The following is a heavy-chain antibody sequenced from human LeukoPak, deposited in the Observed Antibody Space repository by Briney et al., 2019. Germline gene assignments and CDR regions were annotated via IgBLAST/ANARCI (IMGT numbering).Heavy chain of an antibody. CDR3: AREPPSGSYIDY. CDR1: GFTFSTYS. V-gene: IGHV3-21*04. D-gene: IGHD1-26*01. J-gene: IGHJ4*02. CDR2: VSSGSPSL. Sequence: PGGSLRLSCAASGFTFSTYSLNWVRQAPGKGLEWVSSVSSGSPSLLYADSVKGRFTISRDNAKNSLYLQMNSLRAEDTAVYYCAREPPSGSYIDYWGQGTLVTVSS.